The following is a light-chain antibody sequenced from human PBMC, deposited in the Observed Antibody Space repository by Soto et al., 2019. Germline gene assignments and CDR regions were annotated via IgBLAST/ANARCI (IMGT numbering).Light chain of an antibody. V-gene: IGLV3-16*01. J-gene: IGLJ2*01. CDR2: KNS. CDR1: AVPKKY. Sequence: SYELTQPPSVSVSLGQMARITCSGEAVPKKYTYWYQQKPGQSPVLVIYKNSERPSGIPERFSGSSSGTTLTISGVQAEDEADYYCLSADSSGTVWVFGGGTKLTVL. CDR3: LSADSSGTVWV.